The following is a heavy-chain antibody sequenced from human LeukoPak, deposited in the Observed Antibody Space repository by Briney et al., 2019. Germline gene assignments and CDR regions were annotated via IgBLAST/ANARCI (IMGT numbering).Heavy chain of an antibody. CDR1: GFTFSSYS. J-gene: IGHJ6*03. V-gene: IGHV3-21*01. CDR3: ARDHRIAAAGLLYYYYYYMDV. D-gene: IGHD6-13*01. CDR2: ISSSSSYI. Sequence: GGSLRLSCAASGFTFSSYSMNWVRQAPGKGLEWVSSISSSSSYIYYADSVKGRFTISRDNAKNSLYLQMNSLRAEDTAVYYCARDHRIAAAGLLYYYYYYMDVWGKGTTVTVSS.